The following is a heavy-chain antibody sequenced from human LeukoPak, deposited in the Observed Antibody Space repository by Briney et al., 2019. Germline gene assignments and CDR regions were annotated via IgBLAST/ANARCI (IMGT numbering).Heavy chain of an antibody. Sequence: KPSETLSLTCTVSGYSISSGYYWGWIRQPPGEGLEWIGSIDPSGNTYYIPSLKSRVTISRDTSKNQFSLNLISLTAADTAVYYCARVRTGSLFDQWGQGTLVTVSS. D-gene: IGHD3-10*01. J-gene: IGHJ4*02. CDR1: GYSISSGYY. CDR3: ARVRTGSLFDQ. V-gene: IGHV4-38-2*02. CDR2: IDPSGNT.